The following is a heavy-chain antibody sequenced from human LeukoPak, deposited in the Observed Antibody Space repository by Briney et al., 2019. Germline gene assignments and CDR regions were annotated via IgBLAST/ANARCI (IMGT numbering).Heavy chain of an antibody. J-gene: IGHJ5*02. CDR1: GFTFSSYA. Sequence: GGSLRLSCAASGFTFSSYAMSWVRQAPGKGLEWVSAISGSGGSTYYANSVKGRFTIFRDNSRDTLHLQMNSLRADDSALYYCAKSLEMSTIGWFDPWGQGTLVTVSS. CDR3: AKSLEMSTIGWFDP. D-gene: IGHD5-24*01. V-gene: IGHV3-23*01. CDR2: ISGSGGST.